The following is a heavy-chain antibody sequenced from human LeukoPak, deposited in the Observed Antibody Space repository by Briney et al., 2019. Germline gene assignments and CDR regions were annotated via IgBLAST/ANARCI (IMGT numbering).Heavy chain of an antibody. J-gene: IGHJ6*02. CDR1: GGSISSYY. CDR2: IYYSGST. V-gene: IGHV4-59*08. CDR3: ARRPNYYDSSDLGYYYYYGMDV. D-gene: IGHD3-22*01. Sequence: SETLSLTCTVSGGSISSYYWSWIRQPPGKGLEWIGYIYYSGSTNYNPSLKSRVTISVDTSKNQFSLKLSSVTAADTAVYYCARRPNYYDSSDLGYYYYYGMDVWGQGTTVTVSS.